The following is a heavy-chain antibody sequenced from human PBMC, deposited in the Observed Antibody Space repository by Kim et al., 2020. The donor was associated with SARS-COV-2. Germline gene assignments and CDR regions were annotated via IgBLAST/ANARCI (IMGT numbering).Heavy chain of an antibody. CDR3: ARDLGGSYYDDRSGYFGRY. Sequence: GGSLRLSCAASGFTFSSYGMHWVRQAPGKGLEWVAVISYDGSNKYYADSVKGRFTISRDTSKNTLYLQMNSLRAEDTAVYYCARDLGGSYYDDRSGYFGRYSGEGGLVTVSS. CDR1: GFTFSSYG. J-gene: IGHJ4*02. D-gene: IGHD3-22*01. CDR2: ISYDGSNK. V-gene: IGHV3-30*03.